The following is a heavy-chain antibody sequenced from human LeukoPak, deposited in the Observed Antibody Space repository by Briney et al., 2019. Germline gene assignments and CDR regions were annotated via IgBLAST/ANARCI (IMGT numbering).Heavy chain of an antibody. CDR3: AKDLSGGLAYCGGDCWPDAFDI. J-gene: IGHJ3*02. D-gene: IGHD2-21*02. Sequence: GGSLRLSCAASGFTFSDYYMSWIRQAPGKGLEWVSYISSSGSTIYYADSVKGRFTISRDNSKNTLYLQMNSLRAEDTAVYHCAKDLSGGLAYCGGDCWPDAFDIWGQGTMVTVSS. CDR2: ISSSGSTI. CDR1: GFTFSDYY. V-gene: IGHV3-11*01.